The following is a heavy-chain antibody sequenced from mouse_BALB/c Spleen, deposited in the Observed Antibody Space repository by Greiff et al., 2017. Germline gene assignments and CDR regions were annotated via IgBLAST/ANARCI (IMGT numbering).Heavy chain of an antibody. J-gene: IGHJ2*01. Sequence: DVKLVESGGGLVKPGGSLKLSCAASGFTFSSYTMSWVRQTPEKRLEWVATISSGGSYTYYPDSVKGRFTISRDNAKNTLYLQMSSLKSEDTAMYYCTRDRPYGNGYFDYWGQGTTLTVSS. CDR2: ISSGGSYT. D-gene: IGHD2-1*01. CDR3: TRDRPYGNGYFDY. V-gene: IGHV5-6-4*01. CDR1: GFTFSSYT.